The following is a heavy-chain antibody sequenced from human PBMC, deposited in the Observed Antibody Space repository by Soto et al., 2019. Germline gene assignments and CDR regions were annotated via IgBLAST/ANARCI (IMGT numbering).Heavy chain of an antibody. J-gene: IGHJ6*02. V-gene: IGHV5-51*01. CDR1: GYSFTSYW. CDR3: AIGGRFPYYYYGMDV. Sequence: GESLKISCKGSGYSFTSYWIGWVRQMPGKGLEWMGIIYPGDSDTRYSPSFQGQVTISADKSISTAYLQWSGLKASDTAMYYCAIGGRFPYYYYGMDVWGQGTTVTVSS. CDR2: IYPGDSDT. D-gene: IGHD2-21*01.